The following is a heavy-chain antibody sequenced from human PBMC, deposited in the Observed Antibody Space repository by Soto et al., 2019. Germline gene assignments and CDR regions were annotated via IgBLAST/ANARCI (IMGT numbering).Heavy chain of an antibody. Sequence: QVQLHESGPGLVKPSGTLSLTCAVSGGSINTGDSITNGQWWGWVRQPPGKGLEWIGEMYHDGSSNYKMSLERRVTVSVGKSKNQFSLNLTSVSAADTAIYYCTRTFHGSGVGYFRYGMDVWGQGTTVTVSS. CDR2: MYHDGSS. CDR1: GGSINTGDSITNGQW. J-gene: IGHJ6*01. D-gene: IGHD3-3*01. CDR3: TRTFHGSGVGYFRYGMDV. V-gene: IGHV4-39*07.